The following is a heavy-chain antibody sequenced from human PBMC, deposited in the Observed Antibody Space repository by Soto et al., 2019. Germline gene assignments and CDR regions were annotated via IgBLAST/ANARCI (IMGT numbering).Heavy chain of an antibody. V-gene: IGHV4-59*08. J-gene: IGHJ3*02. Sequence: PSETLSLTCTVSGGSISSYFWSWIRQPPGKGLEWIGEIYKSGSTDYNPSLKSRFTISADTSKNQFSLRLSSVTAADTAVYYCAKRSSGWYVFDMGAQGKRATVS. CDR2: IYKSGST. D-gene: IGHD6-13*01. CDR3: AKRSSGWYVFDM. CDR1: GGSISSYF.